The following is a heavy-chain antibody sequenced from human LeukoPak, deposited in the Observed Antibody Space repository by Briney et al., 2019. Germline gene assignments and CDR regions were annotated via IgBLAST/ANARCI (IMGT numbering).Heavy chain of an antibody. J-gene: IGHJ4*02. D-gene: IGHD6-13*01. CDR3: AAGSSSLSRIDS. CDR1: GFTVSSNY. V-gene: IGHV3-53*01. Sequence: PGGSLRLSCAASGFTVSSNYMSWFSQAPGKGLEGVSVIYSGGSTYYADSVKGRFTISRDNSKNTLYLQMNSLRAEDTAVYYCAAGSSSLSRIDSWGQGTLVTVSS. CDR2: IYSGGST.